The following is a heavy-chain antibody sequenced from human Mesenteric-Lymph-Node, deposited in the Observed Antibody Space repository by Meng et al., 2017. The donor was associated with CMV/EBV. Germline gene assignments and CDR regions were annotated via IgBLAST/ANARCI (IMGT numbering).Heavy chain of an antibody. CDR1: GGSISSSSYY. J-gene: IGHJ6*02. CDR3: ARDRDSAPIGGVDV. Sequence: GSLRLSCTVSGGSISSSSYYWGWIRQPPGKGLEWIGSIYYSGSTYYNPSLESRVTISVDTSNNRFSLKLISVTAADTAVYYCARDRDSAPIGGVDVWGQGTTVTVSS. CDR2: IYYSGST. V-gene: IGHV4-39*07. D-gene: IGHD3-22*01.